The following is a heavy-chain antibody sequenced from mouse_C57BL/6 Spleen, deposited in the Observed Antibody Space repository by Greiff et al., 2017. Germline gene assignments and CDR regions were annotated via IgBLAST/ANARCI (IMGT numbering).Heavy chain of an antibody. CDR1: GFTFSDYY. CDR3: AREGAYFDY. CDR2: INYDGSST. Sequence: EVKLVESEGGLVQPGSSMKLSCTASGFTFSDYYMAWVRQVPEKGLEWVANINYDGSSTYYLDSLKSRFTISRDNAKNILYLQMSSLKSEDTATYYCAREGAYFDYWGQGTTLTVSS. J-gene: IGHJ2*01. V-gene: IGHV5-16*01.